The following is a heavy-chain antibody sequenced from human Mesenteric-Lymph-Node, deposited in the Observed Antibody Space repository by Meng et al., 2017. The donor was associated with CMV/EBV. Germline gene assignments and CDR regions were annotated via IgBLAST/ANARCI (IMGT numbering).Heavy chain of an antibody. CDR2: IYTGGDST. Sequence: FTFSNYNMRWFRQAPGKGLVWVTVIYTGGDSTSYAASVKGRFTISRDNSKNTLYLQMNSLRAEDTALYYCAKMEGLSGYYNDAFDIWGQGTMVTVSS. V-gene: IGHV3-23*03. J-gene: IGHJ3*02. D-gene: IGHD3-3*01. CDR1: FTFSNYN. CDR3: AKMEGLSGYYNDAFDI.